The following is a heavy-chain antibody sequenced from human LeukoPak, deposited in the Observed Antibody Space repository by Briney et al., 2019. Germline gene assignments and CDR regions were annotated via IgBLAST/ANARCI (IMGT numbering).Heavy chain of an antibody. J-gene: IGHJ4*02. CDR1: GGSISSSSYY. Sequence: SETLSLTCTVSGGSISSSSYYWGWIRQPPGKGLEWIGSIYYSGSTYYNPSLKSRVTISVDTSKNQFSLKLSSVTAADTAVYYCARDPPRSRITMIEPRDYWGQGTLVTVSS. CDR3: ARDPPRSRITMIEPRDY. D-gene: IGHD3-22*01. CDR2: IYYSGST. V-gene: IGHV4-39*07.